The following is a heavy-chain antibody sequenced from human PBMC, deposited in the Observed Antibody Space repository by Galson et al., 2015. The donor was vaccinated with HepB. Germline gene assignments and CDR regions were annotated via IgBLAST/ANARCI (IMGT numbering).Heavy chain of an antibody. D-gene: IGHD6-19*01. Sequence: SCAASGFTFSNYAMSWVRQAPGKGLEWVSAISGSGSSTYYADSVKGRFTISRDNSKNTLYLQMSSLRAEDTAVYYCAKGGSGIAVAGPPFFLNYFDYWGQGTLVTVSS. CDR1: GFTFSNYA. CDR3: AKGGSGIAVAGPPFFLNYFDY. J-gene: IGHJ4*02. CDR2: ISGSGSST. V-gene: IGHV3-23*01.